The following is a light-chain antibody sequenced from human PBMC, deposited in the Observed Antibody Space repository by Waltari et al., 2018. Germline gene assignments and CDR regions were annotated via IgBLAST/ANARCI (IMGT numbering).Light chain of an antibody. V-gene: IGLV2-23*02. CDR2: EVS. CDR1: SSDVGYYNL. CDR3: CSYAGSMTFA. Sequence: QSALTQPASVSGSPGQSITISCTGTSSDVGYYNLVSWYQQHPGDVPKLMIYEVSERPSGVSNRFSGSKSGNTASLTISGLQTEDEADYYCCSYAGSMTFAFGSGTEVTVL. J-gene: IGLJ1*01.